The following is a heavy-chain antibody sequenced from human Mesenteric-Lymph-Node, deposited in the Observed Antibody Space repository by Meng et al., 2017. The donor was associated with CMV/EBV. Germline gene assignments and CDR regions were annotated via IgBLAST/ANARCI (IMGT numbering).Heavy chain of an antibody. CDR3: ARGRWFRNSGYFACWFDP. CDR1: GGSLSAYY. J-gene: IGHJ5*02. D-gene: IGHD3-22*01. Sequence: SETLSLTCAVYGGSLSAYYWSWIRQPPGKGLEWIGEINHSGSTNYNPSLKSRVTISVDTSKNQFSLHLSSVTAADTAVYYCARGRWFRNSGYFACWFDPWGQGTLVTVSS. CDR2: INHSGST. V-gene: IGHV4-34*01.